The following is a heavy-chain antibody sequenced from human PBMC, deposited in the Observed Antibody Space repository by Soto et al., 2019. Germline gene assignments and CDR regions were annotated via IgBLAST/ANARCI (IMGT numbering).Heavy chain of an antibody. CDR3: AKYCSSTSCYIGDWFDP. V-gene: IGHV3-23*01. CDR2: ISGSGGST. J-gene: IGHJ5*02. D-gene: IGHD2-2*02. Sequence: PGGSLRLSCAASGFTFSSYAMSWVRQAPGKGLEWASAISGSGGSTYYADSVKGRFTISRDNSKNTLYLQMNSLRAEDTAVYYCAKYCSSTSCYIGDWFDPWGQGTLVTVSS. CDR1: GFTFSSYA.